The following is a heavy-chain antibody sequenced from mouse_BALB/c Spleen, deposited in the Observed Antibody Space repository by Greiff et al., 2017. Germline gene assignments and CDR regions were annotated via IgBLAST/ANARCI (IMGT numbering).Heavy chain of an antibody. Sequence: QVQLQQPGAELVKPGASVKLSCKASGYTFTSYWMHWVKQRPGQGLEWIGEINPSNGRTNYNEKFKSKATLTVDKSSSTAYMQLSSLTSEDSAVYYCARLYFDVWGAGTTVTVSS. CDR3: ARLYFDV. V-gene: IGHV1S81*02. CDR1: GYTFTSYW. J-gene: IGHJ1*01. CDR2: INPSNGRT.